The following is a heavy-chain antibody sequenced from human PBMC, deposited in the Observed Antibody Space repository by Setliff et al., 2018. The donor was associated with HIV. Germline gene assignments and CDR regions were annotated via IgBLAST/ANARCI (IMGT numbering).Heavy chain of an antibody. Sequence: ASVKVSCKASGYSFTAYYLHWVRQAPGQRLEWMGWINPNTERTHFAPKFQGRVTLTRDTSATTAYMELSSLRSEDTAIFYRAREPIGGDDAFDIWGQGTMVTVSS. CDR2: INPNTERT. V-gene: IGHV1-2*02. CDR1: GYSFTAYY. D-gene: IGHD2-21*02. CDR3: AREPIGGDDAFDI. J-gene: IGHJ3*02.